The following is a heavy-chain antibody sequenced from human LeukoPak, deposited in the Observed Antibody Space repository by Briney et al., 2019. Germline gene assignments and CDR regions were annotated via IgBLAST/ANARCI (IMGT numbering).Heavy chain of an antibody. V-gene: IGHV3-21*01. CDR1: GFTFSSYS. Sequence: PGGSLRLSCAASGFTFSSYSMNWVRQAPGKGLEWVSSISSSSYIYYADSVKGRFTISRDNAKNSLYLQMNSLRAEDTAAYYCATYSSGWYSETYYFDYWGQGTLVTVSS. CDR2: ISSSSYI. CDR3: ATYSSGWYSETYYFDY. J-gene: IGHJ4*02. D-gene: IGHD6-19*01.